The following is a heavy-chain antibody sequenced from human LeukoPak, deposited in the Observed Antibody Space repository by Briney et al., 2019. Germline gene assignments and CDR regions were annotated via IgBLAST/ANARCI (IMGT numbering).Heavy chain of an antibody. CDR1: GFTFRSYW. D-gene: IGHD4-17*01. CDR3: ARVLRSHGDLFDY. V-gene: IGHV3-74*01. J-gene: IGHJ4*02. Sequence: GGSLRLSCAASGFTFRSYWMHWVRHAPVKGLVWVSRINTDGSSTSYADSVKGRFTISRDNAKNTLYLQMNRLRAEDTAVYYCARVLRSHGDLFDYWGQGTLVTVSS. CDR2: INTDGSST.